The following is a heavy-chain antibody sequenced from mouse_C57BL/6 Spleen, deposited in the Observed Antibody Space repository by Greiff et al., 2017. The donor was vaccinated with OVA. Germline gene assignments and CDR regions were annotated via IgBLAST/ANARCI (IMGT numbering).Heavy chain of an antibody. CDR1: GFTFSDYG. Sequence: EVHLVESGGGLVKPGGSLKLSCAASGFTFSDYGMHWVRQAPEKGLEWVAYISSGSSTIYYADTVKGRFTISRDNAKNTLFLQMTSLMSEDTAMDYGARRYDPYAVDYWGQGTSGTVAS. CDR3: ARRYDPYAVDY. J-gene: IGHJ4*01. CDR2: ISSGSSTI. D-gene: IGHD2-3*01. V-gene: IGHV5-17*01.